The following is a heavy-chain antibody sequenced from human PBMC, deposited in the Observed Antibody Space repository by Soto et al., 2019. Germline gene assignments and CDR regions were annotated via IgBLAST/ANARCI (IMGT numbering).Heavy chain of an antibody. V-gene: IGHV3-30*03. CDR2: ISYDGSNK. J-gene: IGHJ4*02. CDR3: ARREGDNYYFDY. D-gene: IGHD1-1*01. CDR1: GFTFSTYG. Sequence: QVQLVESGGGVVQPGRSLRLSCAAPGFTFSTYGMHWVRQAPGKGLEWVAVISYDGSNKYYVDSVKGRFTISRDNSKNTLYLQMNSLRAEDTAVYYCARREGDNYYFDYWGQGTLVTVSS.